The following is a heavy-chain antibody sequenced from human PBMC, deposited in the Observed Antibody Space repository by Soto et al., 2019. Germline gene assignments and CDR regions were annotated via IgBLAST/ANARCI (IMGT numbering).Heavy chain of an antibody. CDR2: IWYDGSNK. Sequence: QVQLVESGGGVVQPGRSLRLSCAASGFTFSSYGMHWVRQAPGKGLEWVAVIWYDGSNKYYADSVKGRFTISRDNSKSTLYLQMNSLRAEDTAVYYCARDRGESGSSSWLPMDVWGQGTTVTVSS. D-gene: IGHD6-13*01. CDR1: GFTFSSYG. J-gene: IGHJ6*02. V-gene: IGHV3-33*01. CDR3: ARDRGESGSSSWLPMDV.